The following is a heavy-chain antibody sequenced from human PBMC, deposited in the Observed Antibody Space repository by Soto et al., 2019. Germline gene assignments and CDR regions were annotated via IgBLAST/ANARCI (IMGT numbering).Heavy chain of an antibody. CDR3: ARDYLTSGSYYGYYYYGMDV. CDR1: GVTFSSYA. Sequence: PGGSLRLSCAASGVTFSSYAMHWVRQAPGKGLEWVAVISYDGSNKYYADSVKGRFTISRDNSKNTLYLQMNSLRAEDTAVYYCARDYLTSGSYYGYYYYGMDVWGQGNTVTVSS. CDR2: ISYDGSNK. D-gene: IGHD1-26*01. V-gene: IGHV3-30-3*01. J-gene: IGHJ6*02.